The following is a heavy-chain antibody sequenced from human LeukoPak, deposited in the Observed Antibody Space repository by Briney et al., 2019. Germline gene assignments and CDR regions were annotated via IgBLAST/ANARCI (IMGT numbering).Heavy chain of an antibody. CDR2: ISYDGSNK. V-gene: IGHV3-30*18. CDR1: GFTFSSYG. Sequence: QPGGSLRLSCAASGFTFSSYGMHWVRQAPGKGLEWVAVISYDGSNKYYADSVKGRFTISRDNSKNTLYLQMNSLRAEDTAVYYCAKSPWGGSDAPDYWGQGTLVTVSS. CDR3: AKSPWGGSDAPDY. D-gene: IGHD2-15*01. J-gene: IGHJ4*02.